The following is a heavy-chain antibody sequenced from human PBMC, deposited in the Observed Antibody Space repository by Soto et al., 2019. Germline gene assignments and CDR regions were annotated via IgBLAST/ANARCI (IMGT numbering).Heavy chain of an antibody. CDR2: ISAYNGNT. CDR3: ARDLGWSSSWKKRDCYYGMDV. V-gene: IGHV1-18*01. CDR1: GYTFTSYG. J-gene: IGHJ6*02. Sequence: QVQLVQSGAEVKKPGASVKVSCKASGYTFTSYGISWVRQAPGQGLEWMGWISAYNGNTNYAQKLQGRVTMTTDTSTSTAYMELRSLRSDDTAVYYGARDLGWSSSWKKRDCYYGMDVWGQGTTVTVSS. D-gene: IGHD6-13*01.